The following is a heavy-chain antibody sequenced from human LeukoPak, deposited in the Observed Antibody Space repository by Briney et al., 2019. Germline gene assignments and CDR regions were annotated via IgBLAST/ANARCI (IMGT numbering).Heavy chain of an antibody. Sequence: ASVTVSCKASGYTFTSYGISWVRQAPGQGLEWMGWISAYNGNTNYAQKLQGRVTMTTDTSTSTAYMELRSLRSDDTAVYYCAREGIAVAGSNYYYYGMDVWGQGTTVTVSS. V-gene: IGHV1-18*01. J-gene: IGHJ6*02. CDR2: ISAYNGNT. D-gene: IGHD6-19*01. CDR1: GYTFTSYG. CDR3: AREGIAVAGSNYYYYGMDV.